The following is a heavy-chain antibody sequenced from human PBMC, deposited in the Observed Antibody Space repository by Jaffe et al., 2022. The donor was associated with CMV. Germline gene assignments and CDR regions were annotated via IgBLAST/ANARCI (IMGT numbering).Heavy chain of an antibody. J-gene: IGHJ4*02. V-gene: IGHV4-34*01. CDR3: ARGGRRAIPVGDRITMVRGVMGFDY. Sequence: QVQLQQWGAGLLKPSETLSLTCAVYGGSFSGYYWSWIRQPPGKGLEWIGEINHSGSTNYNPSLKSRVTISVDTSKNQFSLKLSSVTAADTAVYYCARGGRRAIPVGDRITMVRGVMGFDYWGQGTLVTVSS. D-gene: IGHD3-10*01. CDR1: GGSFSGYY. CDR2: INHSGST.